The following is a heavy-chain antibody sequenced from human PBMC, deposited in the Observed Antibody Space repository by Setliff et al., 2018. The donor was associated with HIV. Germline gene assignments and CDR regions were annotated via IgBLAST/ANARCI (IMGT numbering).Heavy chain of an antibody. Sequence: SSETLSLTCAVSGYSVSSGYFWGWIRQPPGKGLEWIGETCNGGAFRGGAFNYNPFMRSRATISMGWPENHFSLRLTSVTATDTAVYYCAQNYGWALGNWGPGTLVTV. CDR1: GYSVSSGYF. D-gene: IGHD3-10*01. J-gene: IGHJ4*02. V-gene: IGHV4-38-2*01. CDR2: TCNGGAFRGGA. CDR3: AQNYGWALGN.